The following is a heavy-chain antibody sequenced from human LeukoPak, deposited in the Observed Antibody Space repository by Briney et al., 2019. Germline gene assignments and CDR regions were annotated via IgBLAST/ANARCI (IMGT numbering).Heavy chain of an antibody. Sequence: GASVKVSCKTSGYTFTVKFLHWLRQAPGQGLEWMGGIEPNSGGAVYGQNFRGRVTVTRDTSVSTAYMELSRLRSDDTAVYYCAIENLYHNSGYSKAFDYWGQGTLVTVSS. D-gene: IGHD3-22*01. CDR1: GYTFTVKF. CDR2: IEPNSGGA. CDR3: AIENLYHNSGYSKAFDY. V-gene: IGHV1-2*02. J-gene: IGHJ4*02.